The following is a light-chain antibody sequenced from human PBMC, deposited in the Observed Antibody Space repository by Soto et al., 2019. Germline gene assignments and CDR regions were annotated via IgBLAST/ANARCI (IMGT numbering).Light chain of an antibody. CDR3: QQYINWPRT. J-gene: IGKJ1*01. Sequence: EVVLTQSPGTLSLSRGERATLSCRASQSIGSYFAWYQQKPGQAPRLLIYGASIRATDIPARFIGSGSGTEFTLTISSLQSEDFAVYYCQQYINWPRTFGQGTKVDNK. CDR2: GAS. V-gene: IGKV3-15*01. CDR1: QSIGSY.